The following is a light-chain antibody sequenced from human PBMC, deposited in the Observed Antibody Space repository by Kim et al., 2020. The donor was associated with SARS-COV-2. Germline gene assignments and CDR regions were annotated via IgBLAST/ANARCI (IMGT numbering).Light chain of an antibody. J-gene: IGKJ2*01. CDR1: QGNRNY. CDR3: LKHNSYPYT. CDR2: AAS. V-gene: IGKV1-17*03. Sequence: ADVCDRVTITCRARQGNRNYLAWCQQEPGKVPKRLVYAASSLQSGGPSRFRGSGSGTECTLTISSLQPEDFATYYCLKHNSYPYTFGQGTKLEI.